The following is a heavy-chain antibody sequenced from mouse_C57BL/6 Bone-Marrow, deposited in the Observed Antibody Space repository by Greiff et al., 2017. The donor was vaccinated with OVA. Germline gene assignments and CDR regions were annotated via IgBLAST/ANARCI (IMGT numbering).Heavy chain of an antibody. J-gene: IGHJ4*01. CDR2: IDPEDGET. CDR3: ARSGIYYYDSSSYYYSMDY. V-gene: IGHV14-2*01. D-gene: IGHD1-1*01. CDR1: GFNIKAYY. Sequence: VQLKQSGAELVKPGASVKLSCTASGFNIKAYYMHWVKQRTEQGLEWIGRIDPEDGETKYAQKFQGKATITAETSSNTAYLQLSSLTSEYTAVYYCARSGIYYYDSSSYYYSMDYWGQGTSVTVSS.